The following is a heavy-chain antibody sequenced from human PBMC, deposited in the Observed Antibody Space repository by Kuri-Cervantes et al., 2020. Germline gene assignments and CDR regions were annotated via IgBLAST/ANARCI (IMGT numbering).Heavy chain of an antibody. J-gene: IGHJ4*02. Sequence: LSLTCAASGFTFSSYSMNWVRQAPGKGLEWVSSISSSSSYIYYADSVKGRFTISRDNAKNSLYLQMNSLRAEDTAVYYCARGRQRLLYYWGQGTLVTVSS. V-gene: IGHV3-21*01. CDR2: ISSSSSYI. CDR1: GFTFSSYS. CDR3: ARGRQRLLYY. D-gene: IGHD6-25*01.